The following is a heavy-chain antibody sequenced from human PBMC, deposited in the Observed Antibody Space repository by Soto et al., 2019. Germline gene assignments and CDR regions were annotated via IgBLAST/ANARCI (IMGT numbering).Heavy chain of an antibody. CDR1: GFTFSSYG. V-gene: IGHV3-33*01. D-gene: IGHD3-3*01. J-gene: IGHJ6*02. CDR2: IWYDGSNK. CDR3: ARKLRFSNYYNYYGMDV. Sequence: QVQLVESGGGVVQPGRSLRLSCAASGFTFSSYGMHWVRQAPGKGLEWVAVIWYDGSNKYYADSVKGRFTISRDNSKNTLYLQMNSLRAEDTAVYYCARKLRFSNYYNYYGMDVWGQGTTVTVSS.